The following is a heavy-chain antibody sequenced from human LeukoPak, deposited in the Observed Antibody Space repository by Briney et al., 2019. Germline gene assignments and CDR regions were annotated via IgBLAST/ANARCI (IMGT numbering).Heavy chain of an antibody. D-gene: IGHD3-16*02. CDR2: IYSDGSRT. CDR1: GFTLSSNW. CDR3: ARVMITFGGVIVRAAFDY. Sequence: GGSLRLSCAGSGFTLSSNWMHWVRQAPGKGLVWVSRIYSDGSRTNYADSVKGRFTISGDNAKNTQYLQMNSLRAEDTAVYYCARVMITFGGVIVRAAFDYWGQGTLVTVSS. V-gene: IGHV3-74*01. J-gene: IGHJ4*02.